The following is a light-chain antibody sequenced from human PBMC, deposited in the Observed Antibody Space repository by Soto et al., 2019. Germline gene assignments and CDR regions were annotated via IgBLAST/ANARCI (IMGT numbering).Light chain of an antibody. Sequence: QSVLTQPPSASGSPGQSVTISCTGSSSDVGGYNYVSWYQQHPGKAPKLMIYEVTKRPSGVPDRFSGSKSGNTASLTVSGLQADDEADYYCSSHAGSINVAFGGGTKLTVL. CDR1: SSDVGGYNY. V-gene: IGLV2-8*01. CDR2: EVT. CDR3: SSHAGSINVA. J-gene: IGLJ2*01.